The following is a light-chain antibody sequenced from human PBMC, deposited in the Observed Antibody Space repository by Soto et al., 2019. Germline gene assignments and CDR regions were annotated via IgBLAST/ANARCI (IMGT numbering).Light chain of an antibody. CDR3: QQYGSSGT. Sequence: EVVLTQSPGTLSLSPGERATLSCRASQSVSSSYLACYQQKPGQAPRLLIYDSSSRATGIPDRFSGSGSGTDFTLTISRLEPEDFAVYYCQQYGSSGTFGQGTKVDIK. V-gene: IGKV3-20*01. J-gene: IGKJ1*01. CDR2: DSS. CDR1: QSVSSSY.